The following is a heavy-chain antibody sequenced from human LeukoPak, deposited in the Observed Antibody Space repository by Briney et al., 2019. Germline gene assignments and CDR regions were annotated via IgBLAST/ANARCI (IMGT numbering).Heavy chain of an antibody. CDR3: ARDLLNYGSAYYDVGIFDS. CDR2: ISKDGRKN. J-gene: IGHJ4*02. CDR1: GFSFSTSG. V-gene: IGHV3-30*04. Sequence: GRSLRLSCEASGFSFSTSGVHWVRQAPGKGLEWMAVISKDGRKNHYADSVKGRFTIYRDNSKSTLFLQMNSLRPEDTAIYYCARDLLNYGSAYYDVGIFDSWGQGTLVTVSS. D-gene: IGHD3-10*01.